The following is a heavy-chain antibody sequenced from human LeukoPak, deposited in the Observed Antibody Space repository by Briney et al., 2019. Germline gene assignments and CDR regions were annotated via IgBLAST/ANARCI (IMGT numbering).Heavy chain of an antibody. V-gene: IGHV3-53*01. CDR2: IYSGGRT. CDR1: GFTVSLTY. J-gene: IGHJ6*03. CDR3: ARERIGYCSRTSCYLERYYYYMDV. Sequence: PGGSLRLSCAASGFTVSLTYMSWVRQAPGKGLEWVSLIYSGGRTYYADSVKGRFTISRDNSKNTLYLQMNSLRAEDTAVYYCARERIGYCSRTSCYLERYYYYMDVWGKGTTVTVSS. D-gene: IGHD2-2*01.